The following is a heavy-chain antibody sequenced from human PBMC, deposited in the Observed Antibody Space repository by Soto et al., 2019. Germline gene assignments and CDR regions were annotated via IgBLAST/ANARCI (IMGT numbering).Heavy chain of an antibody. CDR3: ARINWKSVDVIQNDAFDI. CDR1: VFSTFIYY. Sequence: SATXSLTCTFSVFSTFIYYLIWIRHPPGKGLEWIAYIYYSGVTNYNPSLKSRVTISIDKSKNQFSLKLSSVTAADTAVYYCARINWKSVDVIQNDAFDIWGQGTMVTVSS. CDR2: IYYSGVT. J-gene: IGHJ3*02. V-gene: IGHV4-59*01. D-gene: IGHD1-20*01.